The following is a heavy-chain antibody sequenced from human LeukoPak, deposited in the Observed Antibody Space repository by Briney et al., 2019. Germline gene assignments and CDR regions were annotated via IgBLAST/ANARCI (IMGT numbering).Heavy chain of an antibody. J-gene: IGHJ4*02. CDR3: RADRYGDYGDYIDY. V-gene: IGHV1-2*02. CDR1: GYTFTGYY. CDR2: INPNSGGT. Sequence: GASVKVSCKASGYTFTGYYMHWVRQAPGQGLEWMGWINPNSGGTNHAQKFQGRVTMTRDVSISTAYMELSRLRSDDTAVYYCRADRYGDYGDYIDYWGQGTLVTVSS. D-gene: IGHD4-17*01.